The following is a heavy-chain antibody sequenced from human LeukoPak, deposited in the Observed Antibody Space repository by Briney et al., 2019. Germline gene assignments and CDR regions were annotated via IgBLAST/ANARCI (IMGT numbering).Heavy chain of an antibody. D-gene: IGHD5-24*01. CDR1: GGSISSYY. CDR2: IYTSGST. V-gene: IGHV4-4*09. Sequence: SEALSLTCTVSGGSISSYYWSWIRQPPGKGLEWTGYIYTSGSTNYNPSLKSRVTISVDTSKNQFSLKLSSVTAADTAVYYCANGYNVDYFDYWGQGTLVTVSS. CDR3: ANGYNVDYFDY. J-gene: IGHJ4*02.